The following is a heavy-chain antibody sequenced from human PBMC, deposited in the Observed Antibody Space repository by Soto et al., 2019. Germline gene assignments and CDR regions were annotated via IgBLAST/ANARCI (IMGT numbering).Heavy chain of an antibody. CDR3: ARGPSDIVVVPAAPYYYYGMDV. CDR2: INHSGST. J-gene: IGHJ6*02. V-gene: IGHV4-34*01. D-gene: IGHD2-2*01. CDR1: GGSISGYY. Sequence: SETLSLTCTVSGGSISGYYWSWIRQPPGKGLEWVGEINHSGSTNYNPSLKSRVTISVDTSKNQFSLKLSSVTAADTAVYYCARGPSDIVVVPAAPYYYYGMDVWGQGTTVTVSS.